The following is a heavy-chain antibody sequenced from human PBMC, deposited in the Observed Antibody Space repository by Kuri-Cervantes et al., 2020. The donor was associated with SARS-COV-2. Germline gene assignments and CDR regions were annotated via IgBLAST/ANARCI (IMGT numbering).Heavy chain of an antibody. Sequence: ASVKVSCKASGYTFTGYGISWVRQAPGQGLEWMGWISAYNGNTNYAQKIQGRVTMTTDTSTSTAYMELRSLRSDDTAVYYCARGEGAVPDLDAFDIWGQGTMVTVSS. CDR2: ISAYNGNT. V-gene: IGHV1-18*01. J-gene: IGHJ3*02. D-gene: IGHD6-19*01. CDR3: ARGEGAVPDLDAFDI. CDR1: GYTFTGYG.